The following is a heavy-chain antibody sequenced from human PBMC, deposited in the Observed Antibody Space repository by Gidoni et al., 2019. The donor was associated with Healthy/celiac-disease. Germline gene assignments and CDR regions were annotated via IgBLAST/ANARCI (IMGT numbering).Heavy chain of an antibody. D-gene: IGHD6-13*01. CDR3: AREGIAAAGMGGWFDP. CDR2: IYYSGST. Sequence: KGLEWIGYIYYSGSTNYNPSLKSRVTISVDTSKNQFSLKLSSVTAADTAVYYCAREGIAAAGMGGWFDPWGQGTLVTVSS. J-gene: IGHJ5*02. V-gene: IGHV4-59*01.